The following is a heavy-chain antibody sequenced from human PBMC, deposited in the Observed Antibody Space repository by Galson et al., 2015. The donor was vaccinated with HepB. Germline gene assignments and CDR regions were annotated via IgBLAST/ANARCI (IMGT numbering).Heavy chain of an antibody. V-gene: IGHV1-69*06. J-gene: IGHJ4*02. CDR1: GGTFSSYA. D-gene: IGHD2-21*01. CDR3: ARLCGGDCYRTGGLDY. Sequence: SVKVSCKASGGTFSSYAISWVRQAPGQGLEWMGGIIPIFGTANYAQKFQGRVTITADKSTSTAYMELSSLRSEDTAVYYCARLCGGDCYRTGGLDYWGQGTLVTVSS. CDR2: IIPIFGTA.